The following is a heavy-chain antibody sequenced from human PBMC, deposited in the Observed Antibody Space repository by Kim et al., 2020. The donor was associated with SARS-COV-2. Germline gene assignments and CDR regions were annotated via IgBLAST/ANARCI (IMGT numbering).Heavy chain of an antibody. Sequence: SETLSLTCAISDYSIRTNDWWAWIRQPPGKGLEWIGYILYSGTTYYNPSLKSRVTMSLDTSKSQFSLNLDSVIAVDTAVYYCTKSSTGNNWFDPWGQGTLVTVSS. D-gene: IGHD2-8*02. CDR1: DYSIRTNDW. CDR2: ILYSGTT. J-gene: IGHJ5*02. CDR3: TKSSTGNNWFDP. V-gene: IGHV4-28*01.